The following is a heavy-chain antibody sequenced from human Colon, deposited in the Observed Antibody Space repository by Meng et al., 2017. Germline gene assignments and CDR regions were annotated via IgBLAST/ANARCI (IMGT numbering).Heavy chain of an antibody. Sequence: QVHLQEEGPVPVPPAQTLSRTCTVSGGSISSGYSYWSWIRQPPGKGLEWIGYIYYSGSTYSNASLKSRVTISIDRSKNQFSLKLSSVTAADTAVYYCARDRKHYGERGWFDPWGQGTLVTVSS. V-gene: IGHV4-30-4*01. CDR3: ARDRKHYGERGWFDP. D-gene: IGHD4-17*01. CDR2: IYYSGST. CDR1: GGSISSGYSY. J-gene: IGHJ5*02.